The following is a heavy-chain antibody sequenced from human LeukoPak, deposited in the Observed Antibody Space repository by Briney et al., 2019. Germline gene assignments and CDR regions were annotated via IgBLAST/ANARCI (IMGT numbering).Heavy chain of an antibody. CDR1: GYTFTGYY. Sequence: ASVKVSCKASGYTFTGYYMHWVRQAPGQGLEWMGWTNPNSGGTNYAQKFQGRVTMTRDTSISTAYMELSRLRSDDTAVYYCARGSRRAVAGRFDYWGQGTLVTVSS. D-gene: IGHD6-19*01. J-gene: IGHJ4*02. CDR3: ARGSRRAVAGRFDY. CDR2: TNPNSGGT. V-gene: IGHV1-2*02.